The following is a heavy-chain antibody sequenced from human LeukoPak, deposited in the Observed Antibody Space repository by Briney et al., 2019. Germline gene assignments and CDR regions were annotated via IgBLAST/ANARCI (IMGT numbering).Heavy chain of an antibody. J-gene: IGHJ4*02. CDR3: ARGGSNWYNAYFDS. D-gene: IGHD1-1*01. V-gene: IGHV3-23*01. CDR1: GFSFSNYA. Sequence: GGSLRLSCAPSGFSFSNYAMSWVRQAPGKGMEWVSTISDSGGSTYYADSVKGRFTISRDNSKSTLYLQMDSLRVEDTAVYYCARGGSNWYNAYFDSWGQGTLVTVSS. CDR2: ISDSGGST.